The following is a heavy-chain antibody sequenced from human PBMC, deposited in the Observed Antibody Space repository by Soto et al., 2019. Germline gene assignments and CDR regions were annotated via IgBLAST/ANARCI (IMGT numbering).Heavy chain of an antibody. CDR2: ISGSDGGA. D-gene: IGHD5-18*01. Sequence: EVHLLESGGGLVQPGGSLRLSCAASELSSSNHAMTWVRQAPGKGLEWVAGISGSDGGAYYADSVKGRFTISRDNSRSTLYLQMNSLRVEDTAVYYCASGGLHGYTNGGLSYFHSWGKGTLVTVS. CDR3: ASGGLHGYTNGGLSYFHS. CDR1: ELSSSNHA. V-gene: IGHV3-23*01. J-gene: IGHJ4*02.